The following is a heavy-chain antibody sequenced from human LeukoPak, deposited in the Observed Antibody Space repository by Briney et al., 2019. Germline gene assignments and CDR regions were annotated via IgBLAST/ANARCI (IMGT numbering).Heavy chain of an antibody. CDR2: IRSKAYGGTT. J-gene: IGHJ4*02. Sequence: GGSLRLSCTASGFTFGDYAMSWVRQAPGKGLEGGGFIRSKAYGGTTEYAASVKGRFTISRDDSKSIAYLQMNSLKTEDTAVYYCTRRIAAAGNVHFDYWGQGTLVTVSS. CDR3: TRRIAAAGNVHFDY. D-gene: IGHD6-13*01. V-gene: IGHV3-49*04. CDR1: GFTFGDYA.